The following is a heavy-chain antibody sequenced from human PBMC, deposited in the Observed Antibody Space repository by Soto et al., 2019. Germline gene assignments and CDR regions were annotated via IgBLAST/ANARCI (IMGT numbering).Heavy chain of an antibody. CDR3: ARGPDIVATMDWFDP. D-gene: IGHD5-12*01. CDR1: GYTFTSYG. J-gene: IGHJ5*02. CDR2: ISAYNGNT. V-gene: IGHV1-18*01. Sequence: GASVKLSCKASGYTFTSYGISWVRQAPGQGLEWMGWISAYNGNTNYAQKLQGRVTMTTDTSTSTAYMELRSLRSDDTAVYYCARGPDIVATMDWFDPWGQGTLVTVSS.